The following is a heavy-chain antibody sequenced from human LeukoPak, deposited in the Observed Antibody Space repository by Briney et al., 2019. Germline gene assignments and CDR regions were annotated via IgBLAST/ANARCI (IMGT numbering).Heavy chain of an antibody. V-gene: IGHV4-4*07. CDR1: GASMNSFY. J-gene: IGHJ6*03. D-gene: IGHD3-16*01. Sequence: KSSETLSLTCSVSGASMNSFYWAWVRQPAGKGLEWIGRLHTSGTTNYNPSLKSRVTMSADTSKRQFSLTLRSVTAADTAVYYCVRGWDWRSSYYNYYMDVWGEGTTVTVSS. CDR3: VRGWDWRSSYYNYYMDV. CDR2: LHTSGTT.